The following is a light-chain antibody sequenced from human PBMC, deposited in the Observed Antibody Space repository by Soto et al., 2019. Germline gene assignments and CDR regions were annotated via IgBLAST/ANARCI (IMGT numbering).Light chain of an antibody. J-gene: IGKJ1*01. V-gene: IGKV1-5*03. CDR1: QSISSW. CDR3: QHYNSYSEA. CDR2: KAS. Sequence: DIHMTQSPSTLSASLGDRVTITFRASQSISSWLAWYQQKPGKAPKLLIYKASTLKSGVPSRFSGSGSGTEFTPTISSLQPDDFATYYCQHYNSYSEAFGQGTNVDI.